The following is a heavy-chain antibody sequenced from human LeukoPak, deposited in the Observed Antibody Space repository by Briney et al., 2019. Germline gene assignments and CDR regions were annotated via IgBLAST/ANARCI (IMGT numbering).Heavy chain of an antibody. J-gene: IGHJ4*02. Sequence: ASVKLSCKASGYTFTGYYMHWVRQAPGQGLEWMGWINPNRGGTNYAQKFQGRVTMTRGTSISTAYMELSRLRSDDTAVYYCARDYYYDSSGYYYDRLYYFDYWGQGTLVTVSS. V-gene: IGHV1-2*02. D-gene: IGHD3-22*01. CDR2: INPNRGGT. CDR3: ARDYYYDSSGYYYDRLYYFDY. CDR1: GYTFTGYY.